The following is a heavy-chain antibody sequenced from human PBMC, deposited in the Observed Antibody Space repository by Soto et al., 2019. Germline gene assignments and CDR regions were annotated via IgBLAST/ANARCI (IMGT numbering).Heavy chain of an antibody. CDR2: INHSGST. D-gene: IGHD3-16*02. J-gene: IGHJ6*03. Sequence: QVQLQQWGAGLLKPSETLSLTCAVYGGSFSGYYWSWIRQPPGKGLEWIGEINHSGSTNYNTSLKMGVTRSVDTSKNQFSLKLSCVTAADTAVYYCARGLGYDYIWGSYRYNYFYMDVWGKGTTVTVPS. V-gene: IGHV4-34*01. CDR3: ARGLGYDYIWGSYRYNYFYMDV. CDR1: GGSFSGYY.